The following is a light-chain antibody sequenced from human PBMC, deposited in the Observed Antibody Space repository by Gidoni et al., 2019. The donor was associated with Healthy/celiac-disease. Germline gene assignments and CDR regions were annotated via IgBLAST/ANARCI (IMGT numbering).Light chain of an antibody. V-gene: IGKV3-20*01. CDR1: QSVRSN. J-gene: IGKJ4*01. CDR3: QQYSSSPLT. Sequence: EIVLTQSPGTLSLSPGERATLSCRASQSVRSNLAWYQQKPGQAPRLLVYGASSRATGIPDRFSGSGSGTDFTLTISGLGPEDFAVYYCQQYSSSPLTFXGXTKVEIK. CDR2: GAS.